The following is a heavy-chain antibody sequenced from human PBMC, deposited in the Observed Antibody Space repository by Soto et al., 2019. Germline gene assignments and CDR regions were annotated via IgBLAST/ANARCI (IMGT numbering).Heavy chain of an antibody. CDR2: ISGSGGST. J-gene: IGHJ4*02. V-gene: IGHV3-23*01. CDR3: AKDRRDSSGWYGRDSTPLFSQPFDY. CDR1: GFTFSSYA. Sequence: PGGSLRLSCAASGFTFSSYAMSWVRQAPGKGLEWVSAISGSGGSTYYADSVKGRFTISRDNSKNTLYLQMNSLRAEDTAVYYCAKDRRDSSGWYGRDSTPLFSQPFDYWGQGTLVTVSS. D-gene: IGHD6-19*01.